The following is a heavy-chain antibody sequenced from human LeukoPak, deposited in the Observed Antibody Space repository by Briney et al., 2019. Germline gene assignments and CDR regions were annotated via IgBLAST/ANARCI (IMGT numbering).Heavy chain of an antibody. J-gene: IGHJ4*02. CDR1: GGSISSGDYY. CDR3: ATATSSSSGWYGAWGYFDL. Sequence: NPSQTLSLTCTVSGGSISSGDYYWSWIRQPPGKGLEWIGYIYYSGSTYYNPSLKSRVTISIDTSKNQFSLKLSSVTAADTAVYFCATATSSSSGWYGAWGYFDLWGQGTLVTVSS. D-gene: IGHD6-19*01. CDR2: IYYSGST. V-gene: IGHV4-30-4*08.